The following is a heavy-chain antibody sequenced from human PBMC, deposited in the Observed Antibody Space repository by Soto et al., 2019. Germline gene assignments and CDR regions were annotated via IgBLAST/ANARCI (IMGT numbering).Heavy chain of an antibody. CDR3: TRIKEWLILRRFHYYGMDV. CDR2: IRSTAYGAPT. V-gene: IGHV3-49*04. Sequence: GGSLLPSCTGSGFTFRVYTMRWVPQAPGEGTEWIGSIRSTAYGAPTDGAASVRGRFTISRDDSNGTAYLQMNSLRTDDTAVYYCTRIKEWLILRRFHYYGMDVWGQGTTLTVSS. D-gene: IGHD6-19*01. J-gene: IGHJ6*02. CDR1: GFTFRVYT.